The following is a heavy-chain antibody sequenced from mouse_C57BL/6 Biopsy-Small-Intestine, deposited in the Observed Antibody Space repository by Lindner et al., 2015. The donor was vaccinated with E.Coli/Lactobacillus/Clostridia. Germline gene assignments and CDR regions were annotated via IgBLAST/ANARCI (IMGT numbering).Heavy chain of an antibody. CDR1: GFSLTNYG. Sequence: VQLQESGPGLVAPSQSLSITCTVSGFSLTNYGISWVRQPPGKGPEWLGIIWTGGGTNYNSALKSRLSISKDNSKSQVFLKMNSLQNDDTARYYCARGDYSNTYYFDYWGQGTTLTVSS. J-gene: IGHJ2*01. D-gene: IGHD2-5*01. CDR3: ARGDYSNTYYFDY. V-gene: IGHV2-9-1*01. CDR2: IWTGGGT.